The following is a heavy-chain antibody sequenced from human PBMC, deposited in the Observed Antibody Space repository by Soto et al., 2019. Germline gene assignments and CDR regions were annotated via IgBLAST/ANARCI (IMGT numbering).Heavy chain of an antibody. D-gene: IGHD3-22*01. CDR3: AKDGGYYDSSGYYWTGGMDV. Sequence: GGSLILSCAASGFTFSSYGMHWVRQAPGKGLEWVAVISYDGSNKYYADSVKGRFTISRDNSKNTLYLQMNSLRAEDTAVYYCAKDGGYYDSSGYYWTGGMDVWGQGTTVTVSS. CDR1: GFTFSSYG. V-gene: IGHV3-30*18. CDR2: ISYDGSNK. J-gene: IGHJ6*02.